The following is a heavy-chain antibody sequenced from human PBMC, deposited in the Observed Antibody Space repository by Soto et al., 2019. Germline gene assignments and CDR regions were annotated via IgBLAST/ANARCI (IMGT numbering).Heavy chain of an antibody. J-gene: IGHJ5*02. CDR3: ARAYYYDFWSGYYLGWFDP. D-gene: IGHD3-3*01. Sequence: SVKVSCQASLGTFSISAISWVRQAPGQGLEWMGGIIPIFGTANYAQKFQGRVTITADESTSTAYMELSSLRSEDTAVYYCARAYYYDFWSGYYLGWFDPWGQGTLVTVSS. V-gene: IGHV1-69*13. CDR1: LGTFSISA. CDR2: IIPIFGTA.